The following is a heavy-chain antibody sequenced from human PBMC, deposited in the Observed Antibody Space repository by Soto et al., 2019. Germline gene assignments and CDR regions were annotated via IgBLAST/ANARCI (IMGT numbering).Heavy chain of an antibody. Sequence: SAPTLANHTQTLTLTCTFSGFSLSSRKMGVGWIRHPPGEAVECFALMYWDDDKRYRPSLNNRLTITKDTSKNQVLLTMTNMDPVDTATYYCAHTGYYDLLAFDYWGQGAQVTVSS. CDR3: AHTGYYDLLAFDY. V-gene: IGHV2-5*02. CDR1: GFSLSSRKMG. J-gene: IGHJ4*02. CDR2: MYWDDDK. D-gene: IGHD3-3*01.